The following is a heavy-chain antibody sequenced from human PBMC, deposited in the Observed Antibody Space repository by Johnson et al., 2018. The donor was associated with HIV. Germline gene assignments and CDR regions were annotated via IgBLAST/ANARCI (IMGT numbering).Heavy chain of an antibody. V-gene: IGHV3-66*01. CDR1: GFTVSSNY. CDR3: STDRPYYYDSSGLAPHDAFDI. CDR2: IYSGGST. J-gene: IGHJ3*02. Sequence: VQLVESGGGLVQPGGSLRLSCAASGFTVSSNYMSWVRQAPGQGLEWVSVIYSGGSTYYADSVKGRFTISRDTSKHTLYLQMNRLNAEDTAVYFCSTDRPYYYDSSGLAPHDAFDIWGQGTMITVSS. D-gene: IGHD3-22*01.